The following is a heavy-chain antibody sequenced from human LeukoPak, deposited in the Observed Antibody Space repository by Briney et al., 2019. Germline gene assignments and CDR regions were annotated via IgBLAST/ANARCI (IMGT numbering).Heavy chain of an antibody. CDR3: ARARPGIAVAGGDY. V-gene: IGHV3-21*01. D-gene: IGHD6-19*01. J-gene: IGHJ4*02. Sequence: PGGYLRLSCAASGFTFSSYSMNWVRQAPGKGLEWVSSISSSSSYIYYADSVKGRFTISRDNAKNSLYLQMNSLRAEDTAVYYCARARPGIAVAGGDYWGQGTLVTVSS. CDR1: GFTFSSYS. CDR2: ISSSSSYI.